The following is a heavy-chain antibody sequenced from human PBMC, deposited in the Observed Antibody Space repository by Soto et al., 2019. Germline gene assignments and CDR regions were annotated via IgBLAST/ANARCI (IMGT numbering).Heavy chain of an antibody. J-gene: IGHJ4*02. Sequence: SETLSLTCTVSGGSTSSDNYWSWIRQPPGKGLEWIGHIYYSGNTDYNPSLKSRLAISIDTSKNQFSLKLSSGTAADTAVYFCAREGGESSDGLYYFDSWGQGSLVTVSS. D-gene: IGHD3-16*01. CDR1: GGSTSSDNY. V-gene: IGHV4-30-4*01. CDR3: AREGGESSDGLYYFDS. CDR2: IYYSGNT.